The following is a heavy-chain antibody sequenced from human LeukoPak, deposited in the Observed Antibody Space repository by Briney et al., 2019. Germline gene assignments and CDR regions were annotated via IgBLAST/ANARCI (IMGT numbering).Heavy chain of an antibody. D-gene: IGHD5-18*01. J-gene: IGHJ4*02. CDR3: ARDPTATYYFDY. Sequence: ASVKVSCKASGYTFTSYGISWVRQAPGQGLEWMGWISAYNGNTNYAQKLQGRVTMTTDTSTGTAYMELRSLRSDDTAVYYCARDPTATYYFDYWGQGTLVTVSS. CDR1: GYTFTSYG. V-gene: IGHV1-18*01. CDR2: ISAYNGNT.